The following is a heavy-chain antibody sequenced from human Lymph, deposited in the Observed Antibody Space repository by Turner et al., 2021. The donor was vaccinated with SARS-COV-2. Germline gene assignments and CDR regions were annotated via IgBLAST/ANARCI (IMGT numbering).Heavy chain of an antibody. V-gene: IGHV3-21*01. Sequence: EVQLVESEGGMVKPGGSLRLSCAASGFTFSSYSMNWVRQAPGKGLEWVSSITFTSSYIYYADSVKCRFTISRDNAKNSLYLQMNSLRAKDTAVYYCARGPPDFPYYFDYWGQGTLVTVSS. CDR3: ARGPPDFPYYFDY. CDR2: ITFTSSYI. CDR1: GFTFSSYS. D-gene: IGHD2-21*02. J-gene: IGHJ4*02.